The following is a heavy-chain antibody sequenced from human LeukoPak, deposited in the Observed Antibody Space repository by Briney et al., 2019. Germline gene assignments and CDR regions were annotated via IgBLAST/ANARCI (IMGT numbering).Heavy chain of an antibody. D-gene: IGHD2-15*01. CDR2: IKSRVDGGTT. V-gene: IGHV3-15*01. CDR1: GFSFSDGW. CDR3: TVERGGCSAVTCYAFNH. Sequence: GGSLRLSCAGSGFSFSDGWMGWVRQAPGKGLEWVGRIKSRVDGGTTDHAAPVKGRFIISRDDSQNKLFLQMNSLEIGDTALYYCTVERGGCSAVTCYAFNHWGQGTLVTVSS. J-gene: IGHJ4*02.